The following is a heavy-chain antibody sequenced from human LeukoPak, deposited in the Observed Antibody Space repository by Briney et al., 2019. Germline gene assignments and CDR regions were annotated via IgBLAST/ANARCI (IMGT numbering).Heavy chain of an antibody. J-gene: IGHJ4*02. D-gene: IGHD5-12*01. CDR2: IDEDGSQK. CDR1: GFTFRSYY. CDR3: VRDMGYGDY. V-gene: IGHV3-7*03. Sequence: GGSLRLSCAASGFTFRSYYMTWVRQAPGKGLEWVARIDEDGSQKYYVDSVRGRFTISRDNAQSSLYLQMNSLRAEDTAVYFCVRDMGYGDYWGQGPLVTVSS.